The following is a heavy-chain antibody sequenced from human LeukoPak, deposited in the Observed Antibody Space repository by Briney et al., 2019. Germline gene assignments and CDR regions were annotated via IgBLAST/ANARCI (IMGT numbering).Heavy chain of an antibody. Sequence: LRLSCAVSGFTFSYYWMSWVRQAPGKGLEWIGYIYYSGSTYYNPSLKSRVTISVDTSKNQFSLKLSSVTAADTAVYYCRLLRVHPWADYWGQGTLVTVSS. CDR3: RLLRVHPWADY. D-gene: IGHD7-27*01. J-gene: IGHJ4*02. CDR2: IYYSGST. CDR1: GFTFSYYW. V-gene: IGHV4-30-4*08.